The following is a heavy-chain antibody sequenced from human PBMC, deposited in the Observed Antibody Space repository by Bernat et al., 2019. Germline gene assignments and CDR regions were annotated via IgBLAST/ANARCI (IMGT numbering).Heavy chain of an antibody. CDR1: GGSISSYY. Sequence: QVQLQESGPGLVKPSETLSLTCTVSGGSISSYYWSWIRQPPGKGLEWIGYIYYSGSTNYNPSLKSRVTISVDTSKNQFSLKLSYVTAADTAVYYCARMGGYGDYSYFDYWGQGTLVTVSS. CDR2: IYYSGST. J-gene: IGHJ4*02. D-gene: IGHD4-17*01. V-gene: IGHV4-59*01. CDR3: ARMGGYGDYSYFDY.